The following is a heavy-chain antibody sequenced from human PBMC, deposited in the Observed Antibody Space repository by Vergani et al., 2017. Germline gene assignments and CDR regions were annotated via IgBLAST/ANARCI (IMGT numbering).Heavy chain of an antibody. J-gene: IGHJ2*01. CDR1: GFVFDEYA. D-gene: IGHD3-3*01. Sequence: EVQLVTSGGGLVQPGGSLRLSCAASGFVFDEYALHWVRQSPGKGLEWVSGISWNSGSIGYADSVKGRFTISRDNAKNSLYLQMNSLRAEDTALYYCAKDHYDFWSGYPNLSPFDLWGRGTLVTVSS. V-gene: IGHV3-9*01. CDR3: AKDHYDFWSGYPNLSPFDL. CDR2: ISWNSGSI.